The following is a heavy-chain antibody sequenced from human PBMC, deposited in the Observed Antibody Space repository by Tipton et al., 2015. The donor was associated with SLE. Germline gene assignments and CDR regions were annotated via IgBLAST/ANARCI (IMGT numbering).Heavy chain of an antibody. V-gene: IGHV4-31*03. CDR1: GASIRSDGYY. CDR3: ARDRVVGAEGGGYYLDY. CDR2: IYYSGST. D-gene: IGHD2-15*01. J-gene: IGHJ4*02. Sequence: TLSLTCTVSGASIRSDGYYWSWIRQHPGKGLEWIGYIYYSGSTNYNPSLKSRVTMSVDRSKNQFSLKLSSVTAADTAVYYCARDRVVGAEGGGYYLDYWGQGTLVTVSS.